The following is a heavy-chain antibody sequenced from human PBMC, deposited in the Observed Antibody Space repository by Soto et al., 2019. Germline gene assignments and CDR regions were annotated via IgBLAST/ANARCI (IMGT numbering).Heavy chain of an antibody. CDR1: GGSISSYY. CDR2: SYYSGST. J-gene: IGHJ4*02. Sequence: PSETLSLTCTVSGGSISSYYWSWIRQPPGKGLEWIGYSYYSGSTNYNPSLKSRVTISVDTSKNQFSLKLSYVTAADTAVYYCARRYGVYFDYWGQGTLVTVSS. CDR3: ARRYGVYFDY. V-gene: IGHV4-59*08. D-gene: IGHD4-17*01.